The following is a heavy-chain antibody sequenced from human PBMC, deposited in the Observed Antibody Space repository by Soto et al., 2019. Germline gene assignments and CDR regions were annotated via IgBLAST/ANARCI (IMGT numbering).Heavy chain of an antibody. CDR2: IYYSGST. J-gene: IGHJ3*02. CDR1: GGSISSYY. Sequence: QVQLQESGPGLVKPSETLSLTCTVSGGSISSYYWSWIRQPPGKGLEWIGYIYYSGSTNYNPSLKSRVTISVDTSKNQFSLKLSSVTAADTAVYYCARGGPTMVRRIDAFDIWGQGTMVTVSS. CDR3: ARGGPTMVRRIDAFDI. V-gene: IGHV4-59*01. D-gene: IGHD5-12*01.